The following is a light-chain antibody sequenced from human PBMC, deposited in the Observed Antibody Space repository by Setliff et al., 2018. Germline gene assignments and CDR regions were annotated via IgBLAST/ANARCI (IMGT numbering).Light chain of an antibody. CDR2: DVT. Sequence: SALAQPASVSGSPGQSITISCTGTSSDIGGYNFVSWYQQHPGKAPQLIIYDVTHRPSGVSNRFSGSKSGNTASLTISGLQAEDEADYYCNSYTTSTTRVFGGGTKVTVL. CDR3: NSYTTSTTRV. V-gene: IGLV2-14*01. CDR1: SSDIGGYNF. J-gene: IGLJ2*01.